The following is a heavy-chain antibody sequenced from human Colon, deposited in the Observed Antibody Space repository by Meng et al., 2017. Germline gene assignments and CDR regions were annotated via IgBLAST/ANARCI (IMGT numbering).Heavy chain of an antibody. CDR3: AAFRSGKIDY. Sequence: GQLVETGGGLSQTGGSRRLSCAASGFTVNTYYMTLVRQAPGMGLQWVSIIYSGGSIYHADSVKGRFTISRDNSKNTLHLQMNSLRADDTAVYYCAAFRSGKIDYWGQGTLVTVSS. J-gene: IGHJ4*02. CDR1: GFTVNTYY. V-gene: IGHV3-53*02. D-gene: IGHD1-26*01. CDR2: IYSGGSI.